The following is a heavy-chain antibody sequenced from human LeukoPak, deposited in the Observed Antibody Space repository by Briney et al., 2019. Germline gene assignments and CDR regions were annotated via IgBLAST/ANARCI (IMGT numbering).Heavy chain of an antibody. CDR1: GYTFTGYY. D-gene: IGHD3-22*01. J-gene: IGHJ4*02. CDR3: ARDPSSPTYYYDSSGDYYFDY. CDR2: INPNSGGT. V-gene: IGHV1-2*04. Sequence: ASVKVSCKASGYTFTGYYMHWVRQAPGQGLERMGWINPNSGGTNYAQKFQGWVTMTRDTSISTAYMELSRLRSDDTAVYYCARDPSSPTYYYDSSGDYYFDYWGQGTLVTVSS.